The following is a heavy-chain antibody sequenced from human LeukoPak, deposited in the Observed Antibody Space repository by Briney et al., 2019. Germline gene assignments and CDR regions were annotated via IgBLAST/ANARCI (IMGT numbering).Heavy chain of an antibody. CDR3: SRGEWELSDY. V-gene: IGHV3-30*02. CDR2: IWYDGSNK. D-gene: IGHD1-26*01. Sequence: PGGSLRLSCAASGFGFSNYGMHWVRQAPGKGLEWVAHIWYDGSNKYYGDSVKGRFTISRDNSKNTLFLQTNSLRAEDTAFYYCSRGEWELSDYWGQGTLVTVSS. J-gene: IGHJ4*02. CDR1: GFGFSNYG.